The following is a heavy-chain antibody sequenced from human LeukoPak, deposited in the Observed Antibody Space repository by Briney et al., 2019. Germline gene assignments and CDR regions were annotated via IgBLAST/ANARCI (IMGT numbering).Heavy chain of an antibody. CDR3: ARATTYGDADY. CDR1: GGSISNYY. Sequence: PSETLSLTCTVSGGSISNYYCSWIRQPPEKGLEWIGYMYSSGTTNYNPSLKSRVTISVDTSKNQCSLTLSSVTAADTAVYYCARATTYGDADYWGQGTLVTVSS. J-gene: IGHJ4*02. CDR2: MYSSGTT. D-gene: IGHD4-17*01. V-gene: IGHV4-59*01.